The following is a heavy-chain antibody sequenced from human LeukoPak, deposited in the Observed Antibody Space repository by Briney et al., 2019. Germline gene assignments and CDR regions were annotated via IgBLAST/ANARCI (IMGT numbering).Heavy chain of an antibody. J-gene: IGHJ4*02. CDR2: ISGSGDYT. D-gene: IGHD1-26*01. Sequence: GGSLRLSCAASGFTFSNYAMSWVRQAPGKGLVWVSLISGSGDYTKYADSVKGRFTISRDISKNTLYLVLNSLRGDDTAVYYCAKGPLSDSNYFFDSWGQGTLVTVSS. V-gene: IGHV3-23*01. CDR1: GFTFSNYA. CDR3: AKGPLSDSNYFFDS.